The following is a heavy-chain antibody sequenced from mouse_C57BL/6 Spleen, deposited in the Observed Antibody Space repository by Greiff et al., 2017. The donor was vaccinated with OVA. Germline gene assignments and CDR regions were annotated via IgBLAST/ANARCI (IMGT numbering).Heavy chain of an antibody. J-gene: IGHJ2*01. V-gene: IGHV1-4*01. Sequence: QVQLQQSGAELARPGASVKMSCKASGYTFTSYTMHWVKQRPGQGLEWIGYINPSSGYTKYNQKFKDKATLTADQSSSTAYMQLSSLTSEDAAVYYCARGRAAQAFDYWGQGTTLTVSS. CDR2: INPSSGYT. D-gene: IGHD3-2*02. CDR1: GYTFTSYT. CDR3: ARGRAAQAFDY.